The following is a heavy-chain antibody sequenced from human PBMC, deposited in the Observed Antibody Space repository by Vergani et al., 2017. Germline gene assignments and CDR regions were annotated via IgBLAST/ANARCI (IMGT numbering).Heavy chain of an antibody. J-gene: IGHJ4*02. Sequence: QVQLVQSGAEVKKPGASVKVSCKASGYTFTDYFMHWVRPAPGQGLEWMGWINPNSGGANYAQKFQGRVNMTRDTSISTAYMELSNLRSDDTAVYYCARVGTSSNRDYFDYWGQGTLVTVSS. D-gene: IGHD2-2*01. CDR3: ARVGTSSNRDYFDY. V-gene: IGHV1-2*02. CDR1: GYTFTDYF. CDR2: INPNSGGA.